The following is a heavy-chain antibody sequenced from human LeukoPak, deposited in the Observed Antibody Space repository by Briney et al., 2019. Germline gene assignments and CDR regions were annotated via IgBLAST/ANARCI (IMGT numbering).Heavy chain of an antibody. D-gene: IGHD5-18*01. CDR3: AKGGIQLWFPFDY. V-gene: IGHV3-23*01. CDR1: GFTFSSYA. J-gene: IGHJ4*01. Sequence: GGSLRFSCAASGFTFSSYAMSWVRQAPGKGLEWVSAISGSGGSTYYADSVKGRFTISRDNSKNTLYLQMNSLRAEDTAVYYCAKGGIQLWFPFDYWGQGTLVTVSS. CDR2: ISGSGGST.